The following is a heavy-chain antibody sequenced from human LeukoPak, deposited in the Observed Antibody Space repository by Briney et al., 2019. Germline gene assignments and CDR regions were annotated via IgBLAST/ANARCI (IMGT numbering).Heavy chain of an antibody. CDR2: INPNGGST. D-gene: IGHD6-13*01. Sequence: GASVKVSCRASGYTFTSYYMHWVRQAPGQGLEWMGIINPNGGSTSYAQKFQGRATMTRDTSTSTVYMELSSLRSEDTAVYYCARYSSSAGDYWGQGTLVTVSS. CDR3: ARYSSSAGDY. J-gene: IGHJ4*02. CDR1: GYTFTSYY. V-gene: IGHV1-46*01.